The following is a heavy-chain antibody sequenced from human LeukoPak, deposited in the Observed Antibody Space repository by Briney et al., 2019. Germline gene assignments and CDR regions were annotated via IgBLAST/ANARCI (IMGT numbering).Heavy chain of an antibody. V-gene: IGHV6-1*01. Sequence: SQTLSLTCAISGDSVSSNSAAWIWIRQSPSRGLEWLGRTYYRSKWYNDYAVSVKGRITINPDTSKNQFSLQLNSVTPEDTAVYYCATVARSASGSYAGNWFDPWGLGTLVTVSS. CDR3: ATVARSASGSYAGNWFDP. J-gene: IGHJ5*02. CDR1: GDSVSSNSAA. CDR2: TYYRSKWYN. D-gene: IGHD1-26*01.